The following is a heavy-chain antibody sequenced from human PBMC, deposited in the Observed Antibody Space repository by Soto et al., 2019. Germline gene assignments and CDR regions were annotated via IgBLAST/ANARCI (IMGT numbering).Heavy chain of an antibody. CDR1: GFTFRTNG. D-gene: IGHD3-10*01. Sequence: PGGSLRLSCAASGFTFRTNGMNWVRHAPGKGLEWVSVISSDDSTYYADSVKGRFTISRDNFKDTLYLQMNSLRADDTAVYYCAKDLLKGYYFGMDVWGQGTTVTVSS. CDR2: ISSDDST. J-gene: IGHJ6*02. V-gene: IGHV3-23*01. CDR3: AKDLLKGYYFGMDV.